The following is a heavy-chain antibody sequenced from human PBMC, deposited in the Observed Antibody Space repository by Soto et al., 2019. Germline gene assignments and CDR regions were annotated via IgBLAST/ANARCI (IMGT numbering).Heavy chain of an antibody. D-gene: IGHD3-10*01. J-gene: IGHJ4*02. V-gene: IGHV3-33*01. CDR3: ARGQFDVDY. CDR1: GFTFSSYG. CDR2: IWYDGSNK. Sequence: QVQLVESGGGVVQPGRSLRLSCAASGFTFSSYGMHWVRQAPGKGLEWVAVIWYDGSNKYYADSVKGRFTISRDNSKNTRYLQMNSLRAEDTAVDYCARGQFDVDYWGQGTLGTVSS.